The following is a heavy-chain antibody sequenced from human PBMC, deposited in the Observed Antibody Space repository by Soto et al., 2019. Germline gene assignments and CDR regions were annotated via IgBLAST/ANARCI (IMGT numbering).Heavy chain of an antibody. CDR2: ISGYNGNT. Sequence: QVVLEQSGGEGKKPGASVKVSCKASVYTFVGNVFTWCHKAPGQEREGWGRISGYNGNTNYARTLRGRLTLTTDTSTSTAYMELRSLTSDDTAVYYCARDVFCGGAPACPDMDVWGQGTTVTVSS. CDR3: ARDVFCGGAPACPDMDV. CDR1: VYTFVGNV. V-gene: IGHV1-18*04. D-gene: IGHD2-21*01. J-gene: IGHJ6*02.